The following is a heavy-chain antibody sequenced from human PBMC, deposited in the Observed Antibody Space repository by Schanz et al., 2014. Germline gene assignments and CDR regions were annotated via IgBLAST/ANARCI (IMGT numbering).Heavy chain of an antibody. CDR1: GFTFSSYA. Sequence: EMQLLESGGGLVQPGGSLRLSCAASGFTFSSYAMSWVRQAPGKGLEWVSAISGSGGSTYYADSVKGRFTISRDNSKNTLYLQMNSLRAEDTAVYYCAKGRFGELSAFDIWGQGTMVTGSS. V-gene: IGHV3-23*01. CDR3: AKGRFGELSAFDI. CDR2: ISGSGGST. J-gene: IGHJ3*02. D-gene: IGHD3-10*01.